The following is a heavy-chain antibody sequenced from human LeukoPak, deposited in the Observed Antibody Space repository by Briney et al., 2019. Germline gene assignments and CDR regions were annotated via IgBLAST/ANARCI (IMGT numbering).Heavy chain of an antibody. Sequence: PGGSLRLSCAASGFTFSSYATSWVRQAPGKGLEWVSAISGSGGSTYYADSVKGRFTISRDNSKNTLYLQMNSLRAEDTAVYYCAKDSKITFGGVIVILPFDYWGQGTLVTVSS. CDR2: ISGSGGST. CDR3: AKDSKITFGGVIVILPFDY. V-gene: IGHV3-23*01. J-gene: IGHJ4*02. D-gene: IGHD3-16*02. CDR1: GFTFSSYA.